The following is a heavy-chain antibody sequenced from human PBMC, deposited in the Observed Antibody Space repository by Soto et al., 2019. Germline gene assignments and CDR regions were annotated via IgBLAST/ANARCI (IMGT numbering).Heavy chain of an antibody. V-gene: IGHV4-31*03. D-gene: IGHD4-17*01. Sequence: SETLSLTCTVSGGSISSGGYYWSWIRQHPGKGLEWIGYIYYSGSTYYNPSLKSRVTISVDTSKNQFSLKLRSVTAADTAVYYCARASPYGDYALDYWGQGTLVTVSS. CDR2: IYYSGST. J-gene: IGHJ4*02. CDR1: GGSISSGGYY. CDR3: ARASPYGDYALDY.